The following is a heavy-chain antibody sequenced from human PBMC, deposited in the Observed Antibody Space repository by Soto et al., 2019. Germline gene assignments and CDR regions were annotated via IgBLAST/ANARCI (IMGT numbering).Heavy chain of an antibody. V-gene: IGHV4-59*02. CDR2: MNYGGRT. CDR1: GASVSSYY. J-gene: IGHJ5*02. Sequence: SETLSLTCAVCGASVSSYYWSWIRQPPGKGVEWIGYMNYGGRTKYNPSLKSRVTISVDTSKMQVSLKMSSVTAADTAVYFCARGTPSPLIVRSSRGPWFDPWGQGTLVTV. D-gene: IGHD2-15*01. CDR3: ARGTPSPLIVRSSRGPWFDP.